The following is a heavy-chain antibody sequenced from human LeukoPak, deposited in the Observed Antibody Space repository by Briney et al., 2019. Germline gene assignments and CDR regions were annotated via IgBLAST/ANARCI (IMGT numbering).Heavy chain of an antibody. Sequence: GGSLRLSCAASGFTFKTYSRNWVRQAPGKGLEWVSYISSSSSTIYYADSVKGRFTISRDNAKNSLYLQMNSLRAEDTAVYYYARGRRIAVAGSFDYWGQGTLVTVSS. V-gene: IGHV3-48*04. CDR2: ISSSSSTI. CDR1: GFTFKTYS. J-gene: IGHJ4*02. CDR3: ARGRRIAVAGSFDY. D-gene: IGHD6-19*01.